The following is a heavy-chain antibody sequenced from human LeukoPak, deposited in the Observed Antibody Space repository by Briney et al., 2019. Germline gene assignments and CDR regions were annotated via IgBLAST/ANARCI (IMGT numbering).Heavy chain of an antibody. J-gene: IGHJ3*02. CDR1: GGSISSYY. D-gene: IGHD3-22*01. V-gene: IGHV4-59*08. CDR3: ARLRGGYADAFDI. CDR2: IYYSGST. Sequence: IPSETLSLTCTVSGGSISSYYWSWIRQPPGKGLEWIGYIYYSGSTNYNPSLKSRVTISVDTSKNQFSLKLSSVTAADTAVYYCARLRGGYADAFDIWGQGTMVTVS.